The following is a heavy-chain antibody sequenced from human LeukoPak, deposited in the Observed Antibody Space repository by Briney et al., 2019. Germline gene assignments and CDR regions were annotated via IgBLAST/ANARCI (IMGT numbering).Heavy chain of an antibody. V-gene: IGHV1-69*05. CDR3: ARARIAAAVWVFWFDP. CDR1: GGTFSSYA. Sequence: SVKVSCKASGGTFSSYAISWVRQAPGQGLEWMGGIIPIFGTANYAQKFQGRVTITTDESKSTAYMELSSLRYEDTAVYYCARARIAAAVWVFWFDPWGQGTLVTVSS. J-gene: IGHJ5*02. CDR2: IIPIFGTA. D-gene: IGHD6-13*01.